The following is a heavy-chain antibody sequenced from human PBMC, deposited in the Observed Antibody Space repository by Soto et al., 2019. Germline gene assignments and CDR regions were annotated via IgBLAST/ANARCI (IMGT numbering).Heavy chain of an antibody. CDR1: GGSFSGYY. J-gene: IGHJ6*03. CDR3: ARGRVEYYDFWSGYSYPPHYYYYYMDV. D-gene: IGHD3-3*01. Sequence: QVQLQQWGAGLLKPSETLSLTCAVYGGSFSGYYWSWIRQPPGKGLEWIGEINHSGSTNYNPSLKSRVTISVDTSKNQFSLKLSSVTAADTAVYYCARGRVEYYDFWSGYSYPPHYYYYYMDVWGKGTTVTVSS. CDR2: INHSGST. V-gene: IGHV4-34*01.